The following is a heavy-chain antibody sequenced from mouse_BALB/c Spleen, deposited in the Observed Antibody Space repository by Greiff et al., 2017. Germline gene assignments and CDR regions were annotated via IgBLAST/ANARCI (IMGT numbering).Heavy chain of an antibody. D-gene: IGHD2-3*01. J-gene: IGHJ4*01. CDR3: ASVDDGYYYAMDY. CDR2: ISYDGSN. V-gene: IGHV3-6*02. CDR1: GYSITSGYY. Sequence: EVQLQQSGPGLVKPSQSLSLTCSVTGYSITSGYYWNWIRQFPGNKLEWMGYISYDGSNNYNPSLKNRISITRDTSKNQFFLKLNSVTTEDTATYYCASVDDGYYYAMDYWGQGTSVTVSS.